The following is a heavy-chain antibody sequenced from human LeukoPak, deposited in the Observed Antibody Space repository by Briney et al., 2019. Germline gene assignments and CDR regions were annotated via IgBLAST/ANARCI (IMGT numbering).Heavy chain of an antibody. J-gene: IGHJ3*02. V-gene: IGHV3-7*01. Sequence: GGSLRLSCAASGFTFSNAWMSWVRQAPGKGLEWVANIKQDGSEKYYVDSVKGRFTISRDNAKNSLYPQMNSLRAEDTAVYYCAIGGSSDAFDIWGQGTMVTVSS. CDR3: AIGGSSDAFDI. CDR2: IKQDGSEK. CDR1: GFTFSNAW. D-gene: IGHD2-15*01.